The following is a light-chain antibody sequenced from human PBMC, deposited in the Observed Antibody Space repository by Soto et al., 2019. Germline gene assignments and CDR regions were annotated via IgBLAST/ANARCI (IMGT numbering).Light chain of an antibody. CDR1: SSDVGGYNY. Sequence: QSALTQPASVSGSPGQSITISCTGTSSDVGGYNYVSWYQQHPGKAPKLMIYEVSNRPSGVSNRFSGSKSGNSDSLTIAGNQAEDEDDYYCSSYTSSSTVVFGGGIKLTV. V-gene: IGLV2-14*01. CDR2: EVS. CDR3: SSYTSSSTVV. J-gene: IGLJ2*01.